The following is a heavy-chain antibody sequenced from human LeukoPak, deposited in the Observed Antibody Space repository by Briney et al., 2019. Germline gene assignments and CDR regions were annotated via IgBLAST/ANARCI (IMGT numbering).Heavy chain of an antibody. CDR3: ARDVAVAGQDAFDI. D-gene: IGHD6-19*01. CDR2: INSDGSST. J-gene: IGHJ3*02. CDR1: GFTFSSYW. Sequence: GGSLRLSCAASGFTFSSYWMHWVRQAPGKGLVWVSRINSDGSSTTYADSVKGRFTISRDNAKNSLYLQMNSLRAEDTAVYYCARDVAVAGQDAFDIWGQGTMVTVSS. V-gene: IGHV3-74*01.